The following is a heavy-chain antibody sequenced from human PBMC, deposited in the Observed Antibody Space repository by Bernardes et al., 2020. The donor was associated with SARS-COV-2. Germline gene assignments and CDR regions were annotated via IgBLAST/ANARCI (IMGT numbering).Heavy chain of an antibody. CDR3: ARAVSAWGFYAMDV. Sequence: GGSLRLSCAASGFTASSYHISWVRQAPGKGLEWVSVIYSDGTTYYAGSVKGRFTISRDNSKNSLYLQMNSLRAEDTAVYYCARAVSAWGFYAMDVWGRGTTVTV. V-gene: IGHV3-53*01. D-gene: IGHD7-27*01. CDR2: IYSDGTT. J-gene: IGHJ6*02. CDR1: GFTASSYH.